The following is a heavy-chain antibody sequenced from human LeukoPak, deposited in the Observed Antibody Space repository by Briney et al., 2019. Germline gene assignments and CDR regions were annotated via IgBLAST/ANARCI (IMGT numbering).Heavy chain of an antibody. J-gene: IGHJ6*02. CDR3: ARAAIGIAAPDGMDV. V-gene: IGHV3-53*04. CDR2: IYSGGST. CDR1: GFTVSSNY. Sequence: GGSLRLSCAASGFTVSSNYMSWVRQAPGKGLEWVSVIYSGGSTYYADSVKGRFTISRHNSKNTLYLRMNSLRAEDTAVYYCARAAIGIAAPDGMDVWGQGTTVTVSS. D-gene: IGHD6-13*01.